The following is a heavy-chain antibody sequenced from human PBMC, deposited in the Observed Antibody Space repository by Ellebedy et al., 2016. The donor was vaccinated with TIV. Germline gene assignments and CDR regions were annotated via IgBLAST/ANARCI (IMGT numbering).Heavy chain of an antibody. CDR1: GFTFSSYW. V-gene: IGHV3-7*03. CDR2: IKQDGSEK. CDR3: ARGPLPITIFGVVIIGDEYFQH. D-gene: IGHD3-3*01. J-gene: IGHJ1*01. Sequence: GESLKISXAASGFTFSSYWMSWVRQAPGKGLEWVANIKQDGSEKYYVDSVKGRFTISRDNAKNSLYLQMNSLRAEDTAVYYCARGPLPITIFGVVIIGDEYFQHWGQGTLVTVSS.